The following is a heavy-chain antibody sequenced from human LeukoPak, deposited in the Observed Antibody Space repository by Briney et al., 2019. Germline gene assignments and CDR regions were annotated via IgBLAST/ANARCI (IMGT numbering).Heavy chain of an antibody. V-gene: IGHV3-7*03. CDR3: ARGGYSSSWYSDY. CDR1: GFTFSNAW. D-gene: IGHD6-13*01. J-gene: IGHJ4*02. CDR2: VKQDGGEK. Sequence: GGSLRLSCAASGFTFSNAWMNWVRQAPGKGLEWVANVKQDGGEKYYVDSVKGRFTISRDNAKNSLYLQMNSLRAEDTAVYYCARGGYSSSWYSDYWGQGTLVTVSS.